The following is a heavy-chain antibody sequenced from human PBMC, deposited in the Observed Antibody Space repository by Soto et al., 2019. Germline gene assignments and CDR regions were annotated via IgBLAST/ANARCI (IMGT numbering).Heavy chain of an antibody. V-gene: IGHV3-30*18. D-gene: IGHD3-9*01. CDR3: AKDGRYSGFLNWFDP. CDR2: ISYDGSNK. CDR1: GFTFSSYG. Sequence: GGALRLSCAASGFTFSSYGMHWVRQAPGKGLEWVAVISYDGSNKYYADSVKGRFTISRDNSKNTLYLQMNSLRAEDTAVYYCAKDGRYSGFLNWFDPWGQGTLVTVSS. J-gene: IGHJ5*02.